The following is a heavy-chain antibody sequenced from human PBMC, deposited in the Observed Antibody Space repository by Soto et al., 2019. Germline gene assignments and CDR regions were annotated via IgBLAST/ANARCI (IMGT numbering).Heavy chain of an antibody. J-gene: IGHJ6*02. D-gene: IGHD3-10*01. CDR1: GYSFTNYW. V-gene: IGHV5-51*03. CDR2: IYPGDSDT. CDR3: ARGMVRGKHYCGVDV. Sequence: EVQLVQSGAEVKKPGESLKISCKGSGYSFTNYWIGWVRQMPGKGLEWMGIIYPGDSDTRYSPSFQGQVTISADKAICTAYLQSSSLKAADTAMFYCARGMVRGKHYCGVDVWGQWTTVTVSS.